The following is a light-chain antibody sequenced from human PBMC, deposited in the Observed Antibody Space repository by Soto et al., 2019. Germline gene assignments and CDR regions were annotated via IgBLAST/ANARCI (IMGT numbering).Light chain of an antibody. CDR3: QVWDSSGDYV. CDR2: DDS. V-gene: IGLV3-21*02. CDR1: NIGSKS. Sequence: SYELTQPPSVSVAPGQTARITCGGNNIGSKSVHWYQQKPGQAPVLVVYDDSDRPSGIPERFSGSNSVNTSTLTINSVEAGEEADYYCQVWDSSGDYVFRIGTKLTVL. J-gene: IGLJ1*01.